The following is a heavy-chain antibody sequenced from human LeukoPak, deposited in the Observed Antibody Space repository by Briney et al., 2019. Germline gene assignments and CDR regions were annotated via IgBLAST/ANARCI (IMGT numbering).Heavy chain of an antibody. Sequence: SQTLSLTCTVSGGSISSGSYDWSWIRQPAGKGLEWIGRIYTSGSTNYNPSLKSRVTISVDTSKNQFSLKLSSVTAADTAVYYCARGWLAFDYWGQGTLVTVSS. V-gene: IGHV4-61*02. CDR3: ARGWLAFDY. CDR2: IYTSGST. D-gene: IGHD6-19*01. CDR1: GGSISSGSYD. J-gene: IGHJ4*02.